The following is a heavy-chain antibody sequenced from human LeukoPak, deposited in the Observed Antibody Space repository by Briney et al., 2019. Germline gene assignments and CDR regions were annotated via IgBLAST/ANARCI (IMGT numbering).Heavy chain of an antibody. CDR3: TTLAYCGGACDSAIGY. D-gene: IGHD2-21*02. CDR1: GFIFSNAW. V-gene: IGHV3-15*01. J-gene: IGHJ4*02. Sequence: GGSLRLSCAASGFIFSNAWMSWVRQTPGKGLEWVGRIKSKTDGGTTDYAAPVKGRFTISRDDSKNTLYLQMNSLNSEDTAVYYCTTLAYCGGACDSAIGYWGQGTLVTVSS. CDR2: IKSKTDGGTT.